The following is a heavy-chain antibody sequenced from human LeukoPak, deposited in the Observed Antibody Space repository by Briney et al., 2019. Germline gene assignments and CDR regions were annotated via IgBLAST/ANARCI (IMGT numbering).Heavy chain of an antibody. Sequence: SETLSLTCTVSGDSISTYYWSWIRQPPGKGLEWIGYIYYSGSTNYNPSLKSRVTISVDTSKNQFSLKLISVTAADTAVYYCARDRNGDPGGAFDYWGQGTLVTVSS. V-gene: IGHV4-59*01. D-gene: IGHD4-17*01. CDR3: ARDRNGDPGGAFDY. J-gene: IGHJ4*02. CDR1: GDSISTYY. CDR2: IYYSGST.